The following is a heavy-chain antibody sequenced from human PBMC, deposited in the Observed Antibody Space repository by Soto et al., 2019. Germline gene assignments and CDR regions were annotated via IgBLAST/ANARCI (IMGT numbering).Heavy chain of an antibody. Sequence: SQPNSVPNTVDGGNIIDYDCRRISKKPGKGLEWIGEINHSGSTNYNPSLKSRVTISVDTSKNQFSLKLSSVTAADTAVYYCARGGSAVLRFLEWLFGYYMDVWGKGTTVTVSS. CDR2: INHSGST. J-gene: IGHJ6*03. CDR1: GGNIIDYD. V-gene: IGHV4-34*01. CDR3: ARGGSAVLRFLEWLFGYYMDV. D-gene: IGHD3-3*01.